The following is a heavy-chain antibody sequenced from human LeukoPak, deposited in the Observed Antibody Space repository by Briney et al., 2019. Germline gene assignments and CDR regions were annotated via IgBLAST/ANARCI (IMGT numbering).Heavy chain of an antibody. V-gene: IGHV1-8*01. J-gene: IGHJ5*02. D-gene: IGHD4-17*01. CDR1: GYTFTSSD. CDR3: ARTLSRLNHFGDSAAVS. CDR2: MNANSGNT. Sequence: ASVKVSCKASGYTFTSSDSNWVRQDTGQSLEWMGWMNANSGNTGHVQKLQRRVTLTSDTSISTVYMELTSLRSEDTAVYYCARTLSRLNHFGDSAAVSWGQGTLVTVSS.